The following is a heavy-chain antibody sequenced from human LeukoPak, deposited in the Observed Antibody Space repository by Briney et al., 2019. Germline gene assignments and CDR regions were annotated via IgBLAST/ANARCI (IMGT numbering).Heavy chain of an antibody. CDR1: GYTFTSYD. CDR3: ARTLIRGDAFDI. V-gene: IGHV1-8*01. CDR2: MNPNSGNT. D-gene: IGHD3-10*01. J-gene: IGHJ3*02. Sequence: ASVKVSCKASGYTFTSYDINWVRQATGQGLEWMGWMNPNSGNTGYAQKFQGRVTMTRNTSISTAYMELSSLRSEDTAVHYCARTLIRGDAFDIWGQGTMVTVSS.